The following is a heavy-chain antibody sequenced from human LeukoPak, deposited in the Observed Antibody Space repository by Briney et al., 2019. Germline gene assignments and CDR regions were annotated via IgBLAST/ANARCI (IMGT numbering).Heavy chain of an antibody. CDR1: GYTFTSYG. V-gene: IGHV1-18*01. J-gene: IGHJ5*02. CDR3: ARAYDILTGLFGFDP. CDR2: ISAYNGNT. Sequence: ASVKVSCKASGYTFTSYGISWVRQAPGQGLEWMGWISAYNGNTSYAQKLQGRVTMTTDTSTSTAYMELRSLRSDDTAVYYCARAYDILTGLFGFDPWGQGTLVTVSS. D-gene: IGHD3-9*01.